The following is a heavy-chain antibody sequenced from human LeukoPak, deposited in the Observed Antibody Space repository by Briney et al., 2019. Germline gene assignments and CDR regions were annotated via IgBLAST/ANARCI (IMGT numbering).Heavy chain of an antibody. CDR1: GFTFSDYY. CDR2: ISGSDGII. D-gene: IGHD6-13*01. CDR3: AKDLSSSGRSYYFDY. J-gene: IGHJ4*02. V-gene: IGHV3-11*04. Sequence: GGSLRLSCAASGFTFSDYYMSWIRQAPGKGLEWTSYISGSDGIIYYTDSVRGRFTISRDNAKKSLYLQMNRLTAEDTAVYYCAKDLSSSGRSYYFDYWGQGTLVTVSS.